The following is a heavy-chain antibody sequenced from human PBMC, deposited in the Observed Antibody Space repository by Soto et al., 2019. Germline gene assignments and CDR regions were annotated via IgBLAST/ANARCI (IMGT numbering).Heavy chain of an antibody. Sequence: ASVKVSCKASGGTFSSYAISWVRQAPGQGLEWMGGIIPIFGTANYAQKFQGRVTITADESTSTAYLELSSLRSEDTAVYYCARALRQYSSSWYWFDPWGQGTLVTVSS. J-gene: IGHJ5*02. CDR1: GGTFSSYA. V-gene: IGHV1-69*13. CDR2: IIPIFGTA. CDR3: ARALRQYSSSWYWFDP. D-gene: IGHD6-13*01.